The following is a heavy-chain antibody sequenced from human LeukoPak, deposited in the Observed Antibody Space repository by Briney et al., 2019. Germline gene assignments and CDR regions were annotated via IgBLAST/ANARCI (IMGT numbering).Heavy chain of an antibody. Sequence: SETLSLTCAVSGDSMTNYYWSWIRQPAGQGLERIGHIYVSGRTNYNPSFKSRVSMSIDTSKKQFSLNLTSVSAADTAVYFCARDRWELTPAKGWFDSWGQGTLVTVSS. CDR3: ARDRWELTPAKGWFDS. V-gene: IGHV4-4*07. J-gene: IGHJ5*01. CDR1: GDSMTNYY. CDR2: IYVSGRT. D-gene: IGHD1-26*01.